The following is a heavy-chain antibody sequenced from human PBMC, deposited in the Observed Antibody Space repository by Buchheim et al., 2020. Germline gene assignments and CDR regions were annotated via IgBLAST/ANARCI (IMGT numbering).Heavy chain of an antibody. V-gene: IGHV2-5*02. Sequence: QSTLKESGPTLVKPTQTLTLTCTFSGFSLSTSGVGVGWIRQPPGKALEWLALIYWDDDKRYSPSLKSRLTTTKDTSKNQVVLTMTNMDPVDTGTYYCANRRLCSGGTCGSYFDFWGQGTL. CDR2: IYWDDDK. D-gene: IGHD2-15*01. CDR1: GFSLSTSGVG. J-gene: IGHJ4*02. CDR3: ANRRLCSGGTCGSYFDF.